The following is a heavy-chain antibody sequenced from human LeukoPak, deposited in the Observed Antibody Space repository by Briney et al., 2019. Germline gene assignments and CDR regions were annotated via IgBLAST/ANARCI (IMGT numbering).Heavy chain of an antibody. CDR2: INHSGST. CDR1: GGSFSGYY. J-gene: IGHJ4*02. D-gene: IGHD1-26*01. CDR3: ARGYRPIVGATTDFDY. V-gene: IGHV4-34*01. Sequence: PSETLSLTCAVYGGSFSGYYWSWIRQPPGKGLEWIGEINHSGSTNYNPSLKSRVTISVDTSKNRFSLKLSSVTAADTAVYYCARGYRPIVGATTDFDYWGQGTLVTVSS.